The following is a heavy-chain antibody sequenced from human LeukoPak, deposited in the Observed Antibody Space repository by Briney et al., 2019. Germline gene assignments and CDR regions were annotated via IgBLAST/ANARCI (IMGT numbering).Heavy chain of an antibody. V-gene: IGHV3-23*01. J-gene: IGHJ4*02. Sequence: GGSLRLSCATSGFTFSSYAMSWVRQAPGKGLEWVSAISGSAGSTYYADSVKGRFTISRDNSKNTLYLQMNSLRAEDTAVYYCARDRSGYLDYWGQGTLVTVSS. D-gene: IGHD6-13*01. CDR2: ISGSAGST. CDR1: GFTFSSYA. CDR3: ARDRSGYLDY.